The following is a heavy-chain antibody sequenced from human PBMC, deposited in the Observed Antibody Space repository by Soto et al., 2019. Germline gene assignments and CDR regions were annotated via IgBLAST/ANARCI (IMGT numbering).Heavy chain of an antibody. Sequence: GGSLRLSCAASGFTFSSYWMHWVRQAPGKGLVWVSRINSDGSSTSYADSVKGRFTISRDNAKNTLYLQMNSLRAEDTAVYYCARDLALYSSGWWNAFDIWGQGTMVTVSS. D-gene: IGHD6-19*01. CDR1: GFTFSSYW. CDR2: INSDGSST. J-gene: IGHJ3*02. V-gene: IGHV3-74*01. CDR3: ARDLALYSSGWWNAFDI.